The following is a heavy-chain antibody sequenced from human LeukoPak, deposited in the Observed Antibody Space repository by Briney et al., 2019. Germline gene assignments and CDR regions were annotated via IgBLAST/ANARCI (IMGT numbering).Heavy chain of an antibody. V-gene: IGHV3-15*01. J-gene: IGHJ4*02. CDR1: GFTFSDAW. CDR3: TSSSAEEWLFDC. D-gene: IGHD6-19*01. Sequence: PGGSLRLSCAASGFTFSDAWVSWVRQAPGKGLEWVGRIKSKTDGGTTDYAAPVKGRFTISRDDSKNTLYLQMNSLQTEDTAVYYCTSSSAEEWLFDCWGQGTLVSVSS. CDR2: IKSKTDGGTT.